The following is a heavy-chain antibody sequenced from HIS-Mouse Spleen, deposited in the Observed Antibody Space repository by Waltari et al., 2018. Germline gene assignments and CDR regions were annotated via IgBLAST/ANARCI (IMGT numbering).Heavy chain of an antibody. CDR2: IYYSGST. CDR1: GGPISSGCYH. V-gene: IGHV4-31*03. CDR3: ARSPYYDFWSGYSDNWFDP. J-gene: IGHJ5*02. Sequence: QVQLQESGPGLVKPSQTLSLTCTVSGGPISSGCYHSRWIRQHPGKGLEWIGYIYYSGSTYYNPSLKSRVTISVDTSKNQFSLKLSSVTAADTAVYYCARSPYYDFWSGYSDNWFDPWGQGTLVTVSS. D-gene: IGHD3-3*01.